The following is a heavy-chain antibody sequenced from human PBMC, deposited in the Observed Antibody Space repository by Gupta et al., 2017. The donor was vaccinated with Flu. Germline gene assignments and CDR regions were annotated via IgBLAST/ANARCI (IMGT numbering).Heavy chain of an antibody. CDR2: ISSSSSYI. D-gene: IGHD4-11*01. CDR1: GFTTSGYS. V-gene: IGHV3-21*02. CDR3: VRDGAGPTVPRRDFDY. J-gene: IGHJ4*02. Sequence: EVQLVESGGGLVKHGGSLRLSCAASGFTTSGYSMHWVRQAPGKGLEWVSSISSSSSYIYYADSVKGRFTISRDNAKNSLYLQINSLRAEDTAVYYCVRDGAGPTVPRRDFDYWGQGTLVTVSS.